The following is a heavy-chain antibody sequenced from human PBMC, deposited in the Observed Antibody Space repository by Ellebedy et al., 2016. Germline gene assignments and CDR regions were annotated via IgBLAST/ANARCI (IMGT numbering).Heavy chain of an antibody. CDR3: ARGRQQLVLWNEYFYF. CDR1: GVSVTGYY. V-gene: IGHV4-59*02. J-gene: IGHJ1*01. Sequence: SETLSLTXTVSGVSVTGYYWSWIRQTPGKGLEWIGSIYEGLSVKTNYNPSLQSRVTLALDTSKNQLSLKLNSVTAADTAVYYCARGRQQLVLWNEYFYFWGQGTLVTVSS. D-gene: IGHD2-21*01. CDR2: IYEGLSVKT.